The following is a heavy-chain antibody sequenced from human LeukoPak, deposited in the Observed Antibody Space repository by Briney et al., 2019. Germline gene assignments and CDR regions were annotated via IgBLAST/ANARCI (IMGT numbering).Heavy chain of an antibody. CDR1: GFVVSTHY. J-gene: IGHJ4*02. Sequence: GGSLRLSCGASGFVVSTHYMTWVRQAPGKGLEWVAFIFSGGSRYYADSVKGRFSLSRDNSTNTLSLQMNSLRAEDTAVNYCARAKDYGDYEFAYWGQGTLVTVSS. CDR3: ARAKDYGDYEFAY. CDR2: IFSGGSR. D-gene: IGHD4-17*01. V-gene: IGHV3-66*01.